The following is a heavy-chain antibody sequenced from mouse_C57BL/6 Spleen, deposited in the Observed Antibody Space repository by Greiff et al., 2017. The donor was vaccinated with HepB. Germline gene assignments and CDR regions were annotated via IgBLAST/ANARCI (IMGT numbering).Heavy chain of an antibody. D-gene: IGHD1-3*01. Sequence: VQLQQSGPELVKPGASVKISCKASGYTFTDYYMNWVKQSHGKSLEWIGDINPNNGGTSYNQKFKGKATLTVDKSSSTAYMELRSLTSEDSAVYYCAREEWGGYWGQGTTLTVSS. CDR1: GYTFTDYY. CDR3: AREEWGGY. CDR2: INPNNGGT. V-gene: IGHV1-26*01. J-gene: IGHJ2*01.